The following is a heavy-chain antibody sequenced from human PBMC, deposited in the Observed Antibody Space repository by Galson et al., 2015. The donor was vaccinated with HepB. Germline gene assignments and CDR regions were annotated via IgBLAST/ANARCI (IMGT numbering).Heavy chain of an antibody. CDR3: GRVSSMASDY. V-gene: IGHV3-30*04. Sequence: SLRLSCAASGFTFSSYAMQWVRQAPGKGLEWVSLLSFDGNTKHYADSVRGRFIISRDNSKNTLYLQMNSLGAEDTAVYYCGRVSSMASDYWGQGTLVTVSS. J-gene: IGHJ4*02. CDR2: LSFDGNTK. D-gene: IGHD2/OR15-2a*01. CDR1: GFTFSSYA.